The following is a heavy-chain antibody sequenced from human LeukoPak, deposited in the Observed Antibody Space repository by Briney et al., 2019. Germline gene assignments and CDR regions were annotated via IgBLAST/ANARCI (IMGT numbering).Heavy chain of an antibody. J-gene: IGHJ6*02. CDR1: GFTFSSYG. D-gene: IGHD3-3*01. CDR3: ARDAYYDFWSGYYSGYYYGMDV. CDR2: IWYDGSNK. Sequence: GGSLRLSCAASGFTFSSYGMHWVRQAPGKGLEWVAVIWYDGSNKYYADSVNGRFTISRDNSKNTLYLQMNSLRAEDTAVYYCARDAYYDFWSGYYSGYYYGMDVWGQGTTVTVSS. V-gene: IGHV3-33*01.